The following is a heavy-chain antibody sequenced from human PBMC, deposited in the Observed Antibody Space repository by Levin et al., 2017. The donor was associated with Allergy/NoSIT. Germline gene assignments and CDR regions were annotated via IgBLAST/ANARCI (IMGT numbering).Heavy chain of an antibody. CDR3: ARVKYSSSFNFDY. J-gene: IGHJ4*02. CDR1: GGSISSSSYY. V-gene: IGHV4-39*07. D-gene: IGHD6-13*01. Sequence: PSETLSLTCTVSGGSISSSSYYWGWIRQPPGKGLEWIGSIYYSGSTYYNPSLKSRVTISVDTSKNQFSLKLSSVTAADTAVYYCARVKYSSSFNFDYWGQGTLVTVSS. CDR2: IYYSGST.